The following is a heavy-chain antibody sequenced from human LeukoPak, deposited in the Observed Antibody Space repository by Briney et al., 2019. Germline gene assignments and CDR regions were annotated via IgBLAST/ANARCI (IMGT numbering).Heavy chain of an antibody. D-gene: IGHD3-22*01. CDR3: ARDLLPIVVVITTSYFDY. CDR2: INPNSGGT. J-gene: IGHJ4*02. Sequence: ASVKVSCKSSGYTFTGYYMHWVRPATGQGLEWMGWINPNSGGTNYAQKFQGRVTMTRDTSISTAYMELSRLRSDDTAVYYCARDLLPIVVVITTSYFDYWGQGTLVTVSS. V-gene: IGHV1-2*02. CDR1: GYTFTGYY.